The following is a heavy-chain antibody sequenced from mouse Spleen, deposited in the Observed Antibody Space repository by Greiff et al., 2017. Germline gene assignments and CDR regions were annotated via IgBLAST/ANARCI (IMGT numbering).Heavy chain of an antibody. CDR2: INYDGSST. J-gene: IGHJ2*01. V-gene: IGHV5-16*01. CDR1: GFTFSDYY. Sequence: EVMLVESEGGLVQPGSSMKLSCTASGFTFSDYYMAWVRQVPEKGLEWVANINYDGSSTYYLDSLKSRFIISRDNAKNILYLQMSSLKSEDTATYYCARVFYYYGSSYFDYWGQGTTLTVSS. D-gene: IGHD1-1*01. CDR3: ARVFYYYGSSYFDY.